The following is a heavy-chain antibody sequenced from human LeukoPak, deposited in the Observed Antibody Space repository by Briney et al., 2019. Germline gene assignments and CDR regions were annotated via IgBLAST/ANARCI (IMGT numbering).Heavy chain of an antibody. J-gene: IGHJ4*02. CDR1: GVTFSSYA. CDR2: IGGSGGIT. Sequence: GGSLRLSCAATGVTFSSYAMSWVRQAPGKGLEWVSAIGGSGGITYYADSVKGRFTISRDNSKNTLYLQMNSLRAEDTAVYYCAKNIFRIVGATAFDYWGQGTLVTVSS. D-gene: IGHD1-26*01. V-gene: IGHV3-23*01. CDR3: AKNIFRIVGATAFDY.